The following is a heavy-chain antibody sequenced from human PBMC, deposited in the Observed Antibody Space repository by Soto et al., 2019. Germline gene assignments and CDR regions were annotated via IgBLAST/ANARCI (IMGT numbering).Heavy chain of an antibody. CDR1: GGSFSGYS. J-gene: IGHJ4*02. V-gene: IGHV4-34*01. Sequence: QVRLHRWGAGRLKPPETLSLTCAVYGGSFSGYSWSWIRQPPGKGREGIGEINHSGSTNYNPSLKSRVTISVDTSKNQFSLKLSSVTAADTAVYYCARGGYCSGGSCYSVDYWGQGTLVTVSS. D-gene: IGHD2-15*01. CDR3: ARGGYCSGGSCYSVDY. CDR2: INHSGST.